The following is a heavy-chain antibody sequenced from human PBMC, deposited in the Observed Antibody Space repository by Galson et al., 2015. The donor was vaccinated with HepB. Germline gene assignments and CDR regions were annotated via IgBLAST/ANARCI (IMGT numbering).Heavy chain of an antibody. CDR1: GYTFTDYY. CDR2: VDPEDGET. CDR3: ATQELESLAVAGTRPQRPDYYMDV. Sequence: QSGAEVKKPGESLKISCKVSGYTFTDYYMHWVQQAPGKGLEWMGLVDPEDGETIYAEKFQGRVTITADTSTDTAYMELSSLRSEDTAVYYCATQELESLAVAGTRPQRPDYYMDVWGKGTTVTVSS. D-gene: IGHD6-19*01. J-gene: IGHJ6*03. V-gene: IGHV1-69-2*01.